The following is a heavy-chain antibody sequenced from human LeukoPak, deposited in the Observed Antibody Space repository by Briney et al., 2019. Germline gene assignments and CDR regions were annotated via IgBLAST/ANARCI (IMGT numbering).Heavy chain of an antibody. J-gene: IGHJ5*02. Sequence: GGSLRLSCTASGFTFGDYAMNWVRQAPGKGLEWVSGISPSGDITYYADSVKGRFTISRDNSKNTLYLQMNSLRAEDTAVYYCAKDKIQLWLLNGRMPWFDPWGQGTLVTVSS. D-gene: IGHD5-18*01. V-gene: IGHV3-23*01. CDR2: ISPSGDIT. CDR3: AKDKIQLWLLNGRMPWFDP. CDR1: GFTFGDYA.